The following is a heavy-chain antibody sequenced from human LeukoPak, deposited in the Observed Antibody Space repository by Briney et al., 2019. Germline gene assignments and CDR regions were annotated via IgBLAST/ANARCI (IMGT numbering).Heavy chain of an antibody. V-gene: IGHV3-48*03. Sequence: LAGGSLRLSCATSGFTFSRYDYNWARQAPGKRPERISYISISGVTKYYADSVRGRFTVSSDNARDSLYLQMDSRRAEDTATYYCTSHGSTYYFDYCGQGTQVTVSS. CDR3: TSHGSTYYFDY. D-gene: IGHD5/OR15-5a*01. CDR1: GFTFSRYD. CDR2: ISISGVTK. J-gene: IGHJ4*02.